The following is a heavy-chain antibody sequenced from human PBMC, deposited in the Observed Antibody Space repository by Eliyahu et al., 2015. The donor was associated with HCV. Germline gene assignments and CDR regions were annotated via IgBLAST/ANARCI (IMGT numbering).Heavy chain of an antibody. CDR1: GYTFXDYY. CDR2: VNPDTGDT. V-gene: IGHV1-2*04. D-gene: IGHD3-3*01. J-gene: IGHJ6*02. Sequence: QGHLVQSGAEVRKPGASVKVSCRASGYTFXDYYIHWVRQAPGQGLEWVGWVNPDTGDTKYARKFQGWVTLTRDTSISAAYMKLSRLRSDATAVYYCARDRGFWNGHYPVYYYGMDAWGQGTAVTVSS. CDR3: ARDRGFWNGHYPVYYYGMDA.